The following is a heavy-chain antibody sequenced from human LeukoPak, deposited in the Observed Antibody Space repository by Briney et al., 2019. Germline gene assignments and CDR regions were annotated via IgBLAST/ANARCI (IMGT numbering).Heavy chain of an antibody. CDR3: ARADSGSYYEDY. Sequence: SVKVSCKASGGTFSSYAISWVRQAPGQGLEWMGGIIPILGTANYAQKFQGRVTITTDESTSTAYMELSSLRSEDTAVYYCARADSGSYYEDYWGQGTLVTVSS. CDR1: GGTFSSYA. J-gene: IGHJ4*02. D-gene: IGHD1-26*01. V-gene: IGHV1-69*05. CDR2: IIPILGTA.